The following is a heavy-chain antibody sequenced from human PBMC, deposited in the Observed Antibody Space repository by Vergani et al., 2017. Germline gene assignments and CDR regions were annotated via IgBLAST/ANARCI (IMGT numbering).Heavy chain of an antibody. CDR3: ARDIPPSFYYDSSGYLGFDY. V-gene: IGHV5-51*01. J-gene: IGHJ4*02. Sequence: EVQLVQSGAEVKKPGESLKISCKGSGYSFTSYWIGWVRQMPXKGLEWMGIIYPGDSDTRYSPSFQGQVTISADKSISTAYLQWSSLKASDTAMYYCARDIPPSFYYDSSGYLGFDYWGQGTLVTVSS. D-gene: IGHD3-22*01. CDR2: IYPGDSDT. CDR1: GYSFTSYW.